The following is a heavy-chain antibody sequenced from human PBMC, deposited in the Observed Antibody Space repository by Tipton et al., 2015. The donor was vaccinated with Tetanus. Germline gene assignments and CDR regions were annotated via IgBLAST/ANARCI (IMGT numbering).Heavy chain of an antibody. CDR3: ARGAIFGVLTYRAFDI. J-gene: IGHJ3*02. Sequence: TLSLTCTVSGGSISSGAYYWSWIRQHPGKGLEWIGYIYYSGSTLYNPSLRSRLTISSDTSKNQFSLKLSSVTAADTAVYYCARGAIFGVLTYRAFDIWGQGTMVTVSS. V-gene: IGHV4-31*03. CDR1: GGSISSGAYY. CDR2: IYYSGST. D-gene: IGHD3-3*01.